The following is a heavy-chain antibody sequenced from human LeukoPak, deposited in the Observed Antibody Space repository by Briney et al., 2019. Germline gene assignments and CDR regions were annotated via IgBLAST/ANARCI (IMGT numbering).Heavy chain of an antibody. D-gene: IGHD2/OR15-2a*01. J-gene: IGHJ6*03. CDR2: INWNGGST. V-gene: IGHV3-20*04. Sequence: PGGSLRLSCAASGFTFDDYGMSWVRQAPRKGLEWVSGINWNGGSTGYADSVKGRFTISRDNAKNSLYLQMNSLRAEDTALYYCARAEYGYYYYYMDVWGKGTTVTVSS. CDR3: ARAEYGYYYYYMDV. CDR1: GFTFDDYG.